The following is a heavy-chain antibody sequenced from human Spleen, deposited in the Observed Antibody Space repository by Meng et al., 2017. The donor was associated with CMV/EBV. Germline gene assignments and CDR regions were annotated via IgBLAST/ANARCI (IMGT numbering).Heavy chain of an antibody. CDR2: ISNSGRTI. CDR1: GFSFRDYY. D-gene: IGHD1-1*01. J-gene: IGHJ4*02. Sequence: GESLKISCAASGFSFRDYYMSWIRQAPGKGLEWVSYISNSGRTIYHADSLKGRFTISRDNAKNSLYLQMNSLRAEDTAVYYCARDSETGTHGYLDYWGQGTLVTVSS. V-gene: IGHV3-11*01. CDR3: ARDSETGTHGYLDY.